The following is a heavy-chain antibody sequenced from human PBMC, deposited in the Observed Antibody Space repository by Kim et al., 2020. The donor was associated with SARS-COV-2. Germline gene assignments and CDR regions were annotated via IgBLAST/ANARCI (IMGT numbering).Heavy chain of an antibody. CDR3: ALGQRITMVRGVIISSIIPTNYYYYGMDV. V-gene: IGHV1-46*01. CDR2: INPSGGST. Sequence: ASVKVSCKASGYTFTSYYMHWVRQAPGQGLEWMGIINPSGGSTSYAQKFQGRVTMTRDTSTSTVYMELSSLRSEDTAVYYCALGQRITMVRGVIISSIIPTNYYYYGMDVWGQGTTVTVSS. CDR1: GYTFTSYY. D-gene: IGHD3-10*01. J-gene: IGHJ6*02.